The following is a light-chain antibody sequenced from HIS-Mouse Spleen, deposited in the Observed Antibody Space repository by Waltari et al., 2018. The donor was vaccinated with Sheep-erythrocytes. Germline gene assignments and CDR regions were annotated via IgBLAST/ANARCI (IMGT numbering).Light chain of an antibody. J-gene: IGLJ3*02. CDR3: CSYAGSSTPWV. CDR2: EGS. Sequence: QSALTQPASVSGSPGQSITISCTGTSRDVGCYNLLSWYQQHPGKAPKLMIYEGSKRPSGVSNRFSGSKSGNTASLTISGLQAEDEADYYCCSYAGSSTPWVFGGGTKLTVL. CDR1: SRDVGCYNL. V-gene: IGLV2-23*01.